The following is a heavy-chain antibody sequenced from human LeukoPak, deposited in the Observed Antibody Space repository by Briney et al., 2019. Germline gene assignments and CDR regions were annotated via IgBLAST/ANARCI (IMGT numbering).Heavy chain of an antibody. CDR3: TRGGDDSSGYYY. J-gene: IGHJ4*02. CDR1: GFTFSDHY. D-gene: IGHD3-22*01. V-gene: IGHV3-72*01. Sequence: GGSLRLSCAASGFTFSDHYMDWVRQAPGKGLEWVGRSRNKAKSYTTEYAASVKGRFTLSRDDSKNSVYLQMNSLKTEDTAVYYCTRGGDDSSGYYYWGQGTLVTVSS. CDR2: SRNKAKSYTT.